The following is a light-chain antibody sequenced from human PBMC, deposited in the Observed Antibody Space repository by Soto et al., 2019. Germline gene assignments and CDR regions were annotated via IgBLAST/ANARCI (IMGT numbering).Light chain of an antibody. Sequence: EIVLTQSPGTVSLSPGERAILSCWASQSLSSNHLGWYLAWYQQNPGQRPRLLIYGTSNSAAGIPDRFSGSGSGTDCTLTTSRLEHEEFAVDYCRQYGSSHPITFGQGTRLEIK. J-gene: IGKJ5*01. V-gene: IGKV3-20*01. CDR3: RQYGSSHPIT. CDR1: QSLSSNHLGWY. CDR2: GTS.